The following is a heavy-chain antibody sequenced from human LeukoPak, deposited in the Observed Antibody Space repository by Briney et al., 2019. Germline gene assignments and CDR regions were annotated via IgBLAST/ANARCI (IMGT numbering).Heavy chain of an antibody. V-gene: IGHV3-48*02. Sequence: PGGSLRLSCAASGFTFSDYSMNWVRQAPGKGLEWVLYIDGSGDTIYYADSVKGRFTISRDNAKNSLDLQMNGLRDEDTAVYYCSRRFDCWGQGTLVTVSS. CDR1: GFTFSDYS. CDR2: IDGSGDTI. CDR3: SRRFDC. J-gene: IGHJ4*02.